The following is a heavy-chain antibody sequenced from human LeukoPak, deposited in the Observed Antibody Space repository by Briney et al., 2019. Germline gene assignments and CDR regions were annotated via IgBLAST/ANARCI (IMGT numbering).Heavy chain of an antibody. D-gene: IGHD4-17*01. CDR1: GFTFDDYA. Sequence: GGSLRLSCAASGFTFDDYAMHWVRQAPGKGLEWVSLISGDGGSTYYADSVEGRFTISRDNSKNSLFLQMNSLRTEDTALYYCAKDRNYYGDYIDYWGQGTLVTVPS. V-gene: IGHV3-43*02. CDR2: ISGDGGST. CDR3: AKDRNYYGDYIDY. J-gene: IGHJ4*02.